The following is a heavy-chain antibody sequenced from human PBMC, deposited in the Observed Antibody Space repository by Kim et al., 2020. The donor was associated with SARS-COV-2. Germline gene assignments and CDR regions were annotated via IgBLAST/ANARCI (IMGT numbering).Heavy chain of an antibody. J-gene: IGHJ6*02. CDR3: AADYCCSPLTGIDYYYYYGMDV. CDR2: IVVGSGNT. D-gene: IGHD2-15*01. Sequence: SVKVSCKASGFTFTSSAVQWVRQARGQRLEWIGWIVVGSGNTNYAQKFQERVTITRDMSTSTAYMELSSLRSEDTAVYYCAADYCCSPLTGIDYYYYYGMDVWGQGTTVTVSS. CDR1: GFTFTSSA. V-gene: IGHV1-58*01.